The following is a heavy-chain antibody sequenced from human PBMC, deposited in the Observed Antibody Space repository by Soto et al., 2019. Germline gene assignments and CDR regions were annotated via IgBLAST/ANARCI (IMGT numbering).Heavy chain of an antibody. CDR3: ARDRGYDAHDYYYNAMDV. V-gene: IGHV3-21*01. CDR1: GFTFRTYT. J-gene: IGHJ6*02. CDR2: IRGFSPYT. Sequence: PGGSLRLSCISSGFTFRTYTMNWVRQAPGKGLEWVSGIRGFSPYTFYAESVKGRFTISRDNAKNSLYLQMNSLRAEDTAVYYCARDRGYDAHDYYYNAMDVWGQGTTVIVSS. D-gene: IGHD3-10*01.